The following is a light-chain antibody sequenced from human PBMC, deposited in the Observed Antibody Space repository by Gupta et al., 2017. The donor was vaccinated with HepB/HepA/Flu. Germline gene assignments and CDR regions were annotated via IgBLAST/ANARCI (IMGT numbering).Light chain of an antibody. CDR3: QRLSYGPALLT. CDR2: DAS. CDR1: QSVSRY. Sequence: EIVLTQSPATLSLSPGERATLSCRARQSVSRYLAWYQKKPGHAPRLLIYDASIRAKDSPVRCSGSGDGTDGXLTISSXDPEDFAVYYCQRLSYGPALLTFGXGTLLEIK. V-gene: IGKV3-11*01. J-gene: IGKJ5*01.